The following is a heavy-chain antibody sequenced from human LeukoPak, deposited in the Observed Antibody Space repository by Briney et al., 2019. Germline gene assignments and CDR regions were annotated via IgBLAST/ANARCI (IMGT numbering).Heavy chain of an antibody. V-gene: IGHV4-34*01. CDR3: ARVEGSSWYGAFDI. CDR1: GGSFSGYY. Sequence: PSETLSLTCAVYGGSFSGYYWSWIRQPPGKGLEWIGEINHSGSTNYNPSLKSRVTISVDTSKNQFSLKLSSVTAADTAVYYCARVEGSSWYGAFDIWGQGTMVTVSS. J-gene: IGHJ3*02. D-gene: IGHD6-13*01. CDR2: INHSGST.